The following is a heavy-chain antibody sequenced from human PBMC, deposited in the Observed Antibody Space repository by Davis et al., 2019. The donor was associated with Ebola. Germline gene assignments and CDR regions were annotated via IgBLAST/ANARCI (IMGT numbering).Heavy chain of an antibody. D-gene: IGHD4-17*01. CDR1: GGTFSSYA. Sequence: AASVKVSCKASGGTFSSYAISWVRQAPGQGLEWMGGIIPIFGTANYAQKFQGRVTITADKSTSTAYMELSSLRSEDTAVYYCARFPVTTVDYWGQGTLVTVSS. J-gene: IGHJ4*02. CDR2: IIPIFGTA. V-gene: IGHV1-69*06. CDR3: ARFPVTTVDY.